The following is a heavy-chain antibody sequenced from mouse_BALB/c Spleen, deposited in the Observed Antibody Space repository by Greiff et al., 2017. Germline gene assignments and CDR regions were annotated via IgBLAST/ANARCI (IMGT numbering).Heavy chain of an antibody. CDR1: GYTFTSYT. J-gene: IGHJ4*01. Sequence: QVQLQQSAAELARPGASVKMSCKASGYTFTSYTMHWVKQRPGQGLEWIGYINPSSGYTEYNQKFKDKTTLTADKSSSTAYMQLSSLTSEDSAVYYCAREYYYAMDYWGQGTSVTVSS. CDR3: AREYYYAMDY. V-gene: IGHV1-4*02. CDR2: INPSSGYT.